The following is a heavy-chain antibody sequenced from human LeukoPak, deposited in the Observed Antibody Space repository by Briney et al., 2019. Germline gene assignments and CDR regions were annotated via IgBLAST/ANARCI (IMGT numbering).Heavy chain of an antibody. D-gene: IGHD1/OR15-1a*01. CDR3: AGAQQTWFDP. J-gene: IGHJ5*02. V-gene: IGHV4-39*07. Sequence: SETLSLTCTVSGGSISSSSYYWGWIRQPPGKGLEWIGSIYYSGSTYYNPSLKSRVTISVDTSKNQFSLKLSSVTAADTAVYYCAGAQQTWFDPWGQGTLVTVSS. CDR1: GGSISSSSYY. CDR2: IYYSGST.